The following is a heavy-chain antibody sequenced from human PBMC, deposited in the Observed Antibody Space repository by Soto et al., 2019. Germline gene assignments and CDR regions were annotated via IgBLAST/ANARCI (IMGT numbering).Heavy chain of an antibody. Sequence: ASVKVSFKASGYTFTSYYMHWLRQAPGQGLEWMGIINPSGGSTSYAQKFQGRVTMTRDTSTSTVYVELSSLRSEDTAVYYCARDPLVLRYFDWLPTLNYYYYGMDVWGQGTTVTVSS. CDR3: ARDPLVLRYFDWLPTLNYYYYGMDV. D-gene: IGHD3-9*01. V-gene: IGHV1-46*01. CDR1: GYTFTSYY. CDR2: INPSGGST. J-gene: IGHJ6*02.